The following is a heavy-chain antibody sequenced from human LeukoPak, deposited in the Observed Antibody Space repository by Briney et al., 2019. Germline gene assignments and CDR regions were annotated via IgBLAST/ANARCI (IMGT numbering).Heavy chain of an antibody. V-gene: IGHV4-34*01. CDR2: INHSGST. CDR1: GGSFSGYY. Sequence: PSETLSLTCAVYGGSFSGYYWSWIRQPPGKGLEWIGEINHSGSTNYNPSLKSRVTISVDTSKNQFSLKLSSVTAADTAVYYCASPRPLDYWGQGTPVTVSS. CDR3: ASPRPLDY. J-gene: IGHJ4*02.